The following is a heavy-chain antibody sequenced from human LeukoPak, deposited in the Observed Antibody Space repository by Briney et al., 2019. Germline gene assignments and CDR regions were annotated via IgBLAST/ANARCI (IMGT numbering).Heavy chain of an antibody. J-gene: IGHJ4*02. CDR3: ASHWAQQLVSDY. Sequence: GGSLRLSCAASGFTFSSYWMHWVRQAPGKGLVWVSRINSDGSSTSYADSVKGRFTISRDNSKNTLYLQMNSLRAEDTAVYYCASHWAQQLVSDYWGQGTLVTVSS. D-gene: IGHD6-13*01. CDR1: GFTFSSYW. CDR2: INSDGSST. V-gene: IGHV3-74*01.